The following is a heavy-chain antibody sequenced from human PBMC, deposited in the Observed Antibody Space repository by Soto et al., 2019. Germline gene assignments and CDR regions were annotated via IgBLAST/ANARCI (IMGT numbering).Heavy chain of an antibody. V-gene: IGHV1-2*02. J-gene: IGHJ3*02. D-gene: IGHD6-13*01. CDR3: AGRIAAVGYAFDI. CDR1: GYTFTGYY. CDR2: INPNSGGT. Sequence: QVQLVQSGAEVKNPGASVKVSCKASGYTFTGYYLHWVRRAPGQGLEWMGWINPNSGGTNFAQKFQGRVTRTRDTAISTAYMELSSRRSDDTAVYYCAGRIAAVGYAFDIWGKGTMVTV.